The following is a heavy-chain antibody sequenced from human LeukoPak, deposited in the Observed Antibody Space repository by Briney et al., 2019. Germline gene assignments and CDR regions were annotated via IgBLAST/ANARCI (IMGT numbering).Heavy chain of an antibody. V-gene: IGHV1-8*01. CDR2: MNPNSGNT. J-gene: IGHJ5*02. D-gene: IGHD3-9*01. Sequence: ASVKVSCKASGYTFTSYDINWVRQATGQGLEWMGWMNPNSGNTGYAQKFQGRVTMTRNTSISTAYMELSSLRSEDTAVYYCARGRYFDWLGSYNWFDPWGQGTLVTVSS. CDR3: ARGRYFDWLGSYNWFDP. CDR1: GYTFTSYD.